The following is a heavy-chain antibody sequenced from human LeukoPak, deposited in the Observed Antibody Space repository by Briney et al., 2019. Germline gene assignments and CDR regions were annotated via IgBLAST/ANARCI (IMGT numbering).Heavy chain of an antibody. CDR1: GGSISSYY. CDR2: IYYSGST. V-gene: IGHV4-59*01. CDR3: ARDPRGSSGWYDY. D-gene: IGHD6-19*01. Sequence: SETLSLTCTVSGGSISSYYWSWIRQPPGKGLEWIGYIYYSGSTNYNPSLKSRVTISVDTSKNQSSLKLSSVTAADTAVYYCARDPRGSSGWYDYWGQGTLVTVSS. J-gene: IGHJ4*02.